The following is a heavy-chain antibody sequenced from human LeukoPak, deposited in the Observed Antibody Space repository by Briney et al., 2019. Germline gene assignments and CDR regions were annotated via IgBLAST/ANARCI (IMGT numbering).Heavy chain of an antibody. CDR2: INPNSGGT. CDR1: GYTFTGYY. D-gene: IGHD6-19*01. V-gene: IGHV1-2*02. CDR3: ASEDSSGWDYYYYGMDV. J-gene: IGHJ6*02. Sequence: ASVKVSCKASGYTFTGYYMHWVRQAPGQGLEWMGWINPNSGGTNYAQEFQGRVTMTRDTSISTAYMELSRLRSDDTAVYYCASEDSSGWDYYYYGMDVWGQGTTVTVSS.